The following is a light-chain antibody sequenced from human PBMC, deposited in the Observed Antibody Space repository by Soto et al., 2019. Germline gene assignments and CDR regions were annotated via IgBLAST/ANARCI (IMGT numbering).Light chain of an antibody. CDR2: DNS. CDR3: HVWDGGSDLVT. V-gene: IGLV3-21*02. J-gene: IGLJ2*01. Sequence: SSELTQPPSVSVAPGQTASITCGRDNIGNKNVHWYQQKPGQAPVLVVYDNSDRPSGIPERFSGSNSGNTATLTITGVEAGDEADYYCHVWDGGSDLVTFGGGTKGTVL. CDR1: NIGNKN.